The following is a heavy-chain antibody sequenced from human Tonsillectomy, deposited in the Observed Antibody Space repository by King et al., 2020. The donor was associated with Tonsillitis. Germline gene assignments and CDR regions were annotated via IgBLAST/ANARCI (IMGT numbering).Heavy chain of an antibody. CDR2: ISSSIGHL. Sequence: VQLVESGGGLVKPGGSLRLSCTASGFNLSTYSMIWVRQAPGKGLEWVSSISSSIGHLYFADSVKGRFTISRDNAKNSLYLQMNSLRAEDTAVYYCARVGDYSVYYYGMDVWGQGTTVTVSS. D-gene: IGHD4-11*01. CDR1: GFNLSTYS. CDR3: ARVGDYSVYYYGMDV. V-gene: IGHV3-21*01. J-gene: IGHJ6*02.